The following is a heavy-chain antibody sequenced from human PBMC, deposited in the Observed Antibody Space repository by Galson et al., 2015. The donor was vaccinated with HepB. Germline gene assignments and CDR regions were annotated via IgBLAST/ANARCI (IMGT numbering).Heavy chain of an antibody. D-gene: IGHD2-15*01. CDR2: ISSSSSAI. CDR1: GFTFSSYS. J-gene: IGHJ4*02. CDR3: ARAKGAYCTGGSCYAF. Sequence: SLRLSCAASGFTFSSYSMNWVRQAPGKGLEWVSYISSSSSAIYYADSLKGRFTISRDNAESSLYLQMNSLRAEDTAVYYCARAKGAYCTGGSCYAFWGQGTLVTVSS. V-gene: IGHV3-48*01.